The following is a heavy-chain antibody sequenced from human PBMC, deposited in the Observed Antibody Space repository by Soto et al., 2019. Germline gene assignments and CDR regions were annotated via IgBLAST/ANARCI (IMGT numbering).Heavy chain of an antibody. CDR1: GFTFSSSF. Sequence: EVQLVESGGALVQPGGSLRHSCVASGFTFSSSFMGWVRQAPGKGLEWVANINQDGGGTYYVDSVEGRFTISRDNAKDSLYLQMNSLRGEDTAVYYCARYFRGSGRYFFDYWGQGTLVTVSS. CDR3: ARYFRGSGRYFFDY. V-gene: IGHV3-7*03. D-gene: IGHD6-19*01. J-gene: IGHJ4*02. CDR2: INQDGGGT.